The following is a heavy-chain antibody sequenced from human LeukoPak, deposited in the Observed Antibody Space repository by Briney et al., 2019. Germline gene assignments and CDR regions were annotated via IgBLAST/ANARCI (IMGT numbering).Heavy chain of an antibody. CDR1: GFTFSSYG. J-gene: IGHJ4*02. CDR2: VGGGGQRT. CDR3: AKDRGYYVDTGTISF. D-gene: IGHD2-15*01. V-gene: IGHV3-23*01. Sequence: PGRSLRLSCAASGFTFSSYGMHWVRQAPGMGLEWVSGVGGGGQRTHYADSVKGRFTISRDNSKNTLYLQMNSLRAEDTAIYYCAKDRGYYVDTGTISFWGQGTLVTVSS.